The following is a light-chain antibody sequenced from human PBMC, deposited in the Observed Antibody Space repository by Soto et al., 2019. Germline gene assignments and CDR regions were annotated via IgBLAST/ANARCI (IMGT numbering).Light chain of an antibody. CDR3: QQYSSYWT. CDR1: QSISSW. V-gene: IGKV1-5*03. J-gene: IGKJ1*01. CDR2: KAS. Sequence: DIQMTQSPSTLSASVGDRVTITCRASQSISSWLAWYQQKPGTAPKLLIYKASSLESGVPSRFSGSGFGTEFTLTISSLQPDDLATYYCQQYSSYWTSGQGTKVE.